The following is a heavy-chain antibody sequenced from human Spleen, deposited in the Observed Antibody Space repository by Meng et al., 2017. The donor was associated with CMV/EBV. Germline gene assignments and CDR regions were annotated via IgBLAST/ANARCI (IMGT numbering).Heavy chain of an antibody. V-gene: IGHV1-2*02. CDR3: ATGLVGATNPDAFDI. D-gene: IGHD1-26*01. Sequence: ASVKVSCKASGYTFTSYYIHWVRQAPGQGLEWMGWINPNSGVTNYAQRFQGRVTMTRDTSISTAYMELSRLTSDDTAVYYCATGLVGATNPDAFDIWGHGTVVTVSS. CDR2: INPNSGVT. J-gene: IGHJ3*02. CDR1: GYTFTSYY.